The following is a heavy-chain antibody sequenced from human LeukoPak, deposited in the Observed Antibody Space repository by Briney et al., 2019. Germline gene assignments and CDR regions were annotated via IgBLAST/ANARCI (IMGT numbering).Heavy chain of an antibody. CDR3: AKGSGIAVAGIGGSYFDY. CDR1: GFTFSSYA. J-gene: IGHJ4*02. CDR2: ISGSGGST. D-gene: IGHD6-19*01. V-gene: IGHV3-23*01. Sequence: GGSLRLSCAASGFTFSSYAMSWVRQAPGRGLEWVSPISGSGGSTYYADSVKGRFTISRDNSKNPLYLKMNGLRAEDPAVYYCAKGSGIAVAGIGGSYFDYWGQGTLVTVSS.